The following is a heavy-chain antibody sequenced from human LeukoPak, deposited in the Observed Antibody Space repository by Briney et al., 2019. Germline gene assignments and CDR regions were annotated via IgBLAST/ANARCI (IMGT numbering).Heavy chain of an antibody. CDR3: ASFKLLLDAFDI. Sequence: PSETLSLTCTVSGGSISSSSYYWGWIRQPTGKGLEWIGSIYYSGSTYYNPSLKSRVTISVDTSKNQFSLKLSSVTAADTAVYYCASFKLLLDAFDIWGQGTMVTVSS. CDR2: IYYSGST. D-gene: IGHD2-15*01. CDR1: GGSISSSSYY. V-gene: IGHV4-39*07. J-gene: IGHJ3*02.